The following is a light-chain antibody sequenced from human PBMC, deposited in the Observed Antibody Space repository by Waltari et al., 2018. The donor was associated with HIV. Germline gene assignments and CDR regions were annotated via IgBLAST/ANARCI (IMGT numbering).Light chain of an antibody. CDR2: TTN. J-gene: IGLJ3*02. CDR1: SGAVSASNY. Sequence: QTVVTQEPSFSVSPGGTVTLTCGLSSGAVSASNYPSWYQQTPGQAPRTIIYTTNTRSSGVPDRFSGSILGNKAALTITGAQADDESDYYWVLYMGSGGWVFGGGTRLTVL. V-gene: IGLV8-61*01. CDR3: VLYMGSGGWV.